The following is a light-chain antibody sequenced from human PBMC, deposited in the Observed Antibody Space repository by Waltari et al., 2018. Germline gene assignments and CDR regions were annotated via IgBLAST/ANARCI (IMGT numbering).Light chain of an antibody. CDR3: QQFYTTPPT. CDR1: QSVLFSSNSKNY. V-gene: IGKV4-1*01. J-gene: IGKJ1*01. Sequence: DIVMTQSPDSLAVSLGERATINCKSSQSVLFSSNSKNYLAWYRQKPGQPPKLLISWASTRESGFPDRFSGSGSGTDFTLTISSLQAEDVAVYYCQQFYTTPPTFGQGTKVEIK. CDR2: WAS.